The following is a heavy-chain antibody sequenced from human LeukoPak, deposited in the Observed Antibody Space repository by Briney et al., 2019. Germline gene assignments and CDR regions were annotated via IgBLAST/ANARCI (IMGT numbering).Heavy chain of an antibody. V-gene: IGHV1-2*02. CDR3: ARAQCDWGRGANCDIEGNNYFDY. CDR2: INPNSGGT. Sequence: ASVKVSCKASGYTFTGYYMHWVRQAPGQGLEWMGWINPNSGGTNYAQKFQGRVTMTRDTSISTAYMELSRLRSDDTAVYYCARAQCDWGRGANCDIEGNNYFDYWGQGTLVTVSS. CDR1: GYTFTGYY. D-gene: IGHD4/OR15-4a*01. J-gene: IGHJ4*02.